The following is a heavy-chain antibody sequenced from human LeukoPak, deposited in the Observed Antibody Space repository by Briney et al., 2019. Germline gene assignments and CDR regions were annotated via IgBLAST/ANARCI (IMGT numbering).Heavy chain of an antibody. D-gene: IGHD5-12*01. CDR1: GGSISSSSYY. CDR2: IYYSGST. V-gene: IGHV4-39*07. CDR3: ARGIVATPFSGYNWFDP. Sequence: SETLSLTCTVSGGSISSSSYYWGWIRQPPGKGLEWIGSIYYSGSTYYNPSLKSRVTISVDTSKNQFSLKLRSVTAADTAVYYCARGIVATPFSGYNWFDPWGQGTLVTVSS. J-gene: IGHJ5*02.